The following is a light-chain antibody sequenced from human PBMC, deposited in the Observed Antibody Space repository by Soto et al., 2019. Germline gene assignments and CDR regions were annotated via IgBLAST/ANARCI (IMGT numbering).Light chain of an antibody. CDR2: GAS. CDR1: RGISNF. CDR3: QNYNSAPRT. V-gene: IGKV1-27*01. J-gene: IGKJ1*01. Sequence: DMQMTHSPSSLSAVVGDRVTITCRASRGISNFLAWYQQRPGKVPRLLIYGASTLQSGVPSRFSGSGSGTDFTLTISSLQPEDIATYYCQNYNSAPRTFGQGTKV.